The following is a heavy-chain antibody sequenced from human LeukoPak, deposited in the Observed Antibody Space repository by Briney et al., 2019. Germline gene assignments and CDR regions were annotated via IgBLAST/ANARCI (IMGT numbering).Heavy chain of an antibody. CDR3: AREYNGDYFDY. CDR1: GVSFSGYY. CDR2: INHSGST. Sequence: PSETLSLTCAVYGVSFSGYYWSWIRQPPGKGLEWIGEINHSGSTNYNPSLKSRVTISVDTSKNQFSLKLSSVTAADTAVYYCAREYNGDYFDYWGQGTLVTVSS. J-gene: IGHJ4*02. V-gene: IGHV4-34*01. D-gene: IGHD1-14*01.